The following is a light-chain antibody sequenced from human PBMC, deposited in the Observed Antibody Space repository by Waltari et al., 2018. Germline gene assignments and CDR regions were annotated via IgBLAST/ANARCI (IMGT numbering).Light chain of an antibody. J-gene: IGKJ3*01. CDR1: QSVLYSSNNKNY. CDR3: QQYYTTPFT. V-gene: IGKV4-1*01. CDR2: WAS. Sequence: DIVMTQSPDSLAVSLGERATINCESSQSVLYSSNNKNYLAWYQQKPGQPPKLLIYWASTRDSGVPDRFSGSGSGTDFTLSISSLQAEDVAFYYCQQYYTTPFTFGPGTTVDIK.